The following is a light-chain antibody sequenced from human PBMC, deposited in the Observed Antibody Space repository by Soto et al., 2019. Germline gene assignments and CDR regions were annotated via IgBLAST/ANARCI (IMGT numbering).Light chain of an antibody. J-gene: IGKJ1*01. CDR3: QQSYSTSWT. CDR2: AAS. CDR1: QSISSY. Sequence: DIQMTQSPSSLSEAVGYRVTITCRESQSISSYLNWYQQKPGKATKLLIYAASSLQSGVPSRFRGSGSGTDFTLTISSLQPEDFATYYCQQSYSTSWTFGQGTKVEIK. V-gene: IGKV1-39*01.